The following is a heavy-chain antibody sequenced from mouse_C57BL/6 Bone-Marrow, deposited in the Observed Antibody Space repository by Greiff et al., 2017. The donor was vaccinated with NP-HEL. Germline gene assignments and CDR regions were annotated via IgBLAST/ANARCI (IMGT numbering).Heavy chain of an antibody. CDR3: ARRGDYGSSLYYAMDY. CDR1: GFTFSSYG. J-gene: IGHJ4*01. V-gene: IGHV5-6*01. D-gene: IGHD1-1*01. CDR2: ISSGGSYT. Sequence: EVQLVESGGDLVKPGGSLKLSCAASGFTFSSYGMSWVRQTPDKRLEWVATISSGGSYTYYPDSVKGRFTISRDNAKNTLYLQMSSLKSEDTAMYYCARRGDYGSSLYYAMDYWGQGTSVTVSS.